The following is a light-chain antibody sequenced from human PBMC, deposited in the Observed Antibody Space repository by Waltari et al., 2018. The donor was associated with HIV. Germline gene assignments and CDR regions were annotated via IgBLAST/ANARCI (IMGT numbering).Light chain of an antibody. V-gene: IGLV2-8*01. Sequence: QSALTQPLSASGSPGQPVTISCNGTSSDVGGYDYVSWYQQHPGKAPKLMLYDVTKRPSGVPDRFSGSKSGSTASLTLSGLQAEDEADYYCSSYAGSNNLIFGGGTKLTVL. CDR1: SSDVGGYDY. CDR3: SSYAGSNNLI. CDR2: DVT. J-gene: IGLJ2*01.